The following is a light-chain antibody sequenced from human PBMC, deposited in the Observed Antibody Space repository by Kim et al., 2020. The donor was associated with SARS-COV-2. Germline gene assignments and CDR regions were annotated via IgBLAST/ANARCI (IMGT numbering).Light chain of an antibody. CDR1: QSIDIY. Sequence: IQMTQSPSSLSASVGDRVTMTCRASQSIDIYLSWYQQKPGKAPNLLIYAGSSLQSGVPSRFSGSGSGTDFSLTITSLQPEDFATYYCQQSYSIPTFGQGTKVEVK. J-gene: IGKJ1*01. CDR3: QQSYSIPT. V-gene: IGKV1-39*01. CDR2: AGS.